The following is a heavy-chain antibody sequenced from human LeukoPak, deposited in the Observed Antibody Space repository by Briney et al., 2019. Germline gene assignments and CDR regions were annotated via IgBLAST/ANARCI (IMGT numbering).Heavy chain of an antibody. Sequence: SETLSLTCTVSGGSISSTSYYWGWIRQPPGTGLEWIGSIYYSGSTYYNPSLKSRVTISVDTSKNQFSLKLSSVTAADTAVYYCASTLDCGGDCYYDYWGQGTLVTVSS. J-gene: IGHJ4*02. CDR1: GGSISSTSYY. CDR2: IYYSGST. CDR3: ASTLDCGGDCYYDY. V-gene: IGHV4-39*07. D-gene: IGHD2-21*02.